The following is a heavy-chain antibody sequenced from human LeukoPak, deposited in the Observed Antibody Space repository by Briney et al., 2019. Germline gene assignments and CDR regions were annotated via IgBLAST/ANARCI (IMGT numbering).Heavy chain of an antibody. J-gene: IGHJ1*01. Sequence: GGSLRLSCAASGFTSSSYWMSWVRQAPGKGLEWVANIKQDGSEKYYVDSAKGRFSISRDNAKNSLFLQMNSLRVEDTAVYYCSRGPRNSSSYQYFQHWGQGTLVTVSS. D-gene: IGHD6-13*01. CDR3: SRGPRNSSSYQYFQH. CDR1: GFTSSSYW. CDR2: IKQDGSEK. V-gene: IGHV3-7*01.